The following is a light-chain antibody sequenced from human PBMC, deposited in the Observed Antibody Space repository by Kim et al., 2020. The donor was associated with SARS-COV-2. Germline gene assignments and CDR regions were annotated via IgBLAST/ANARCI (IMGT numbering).Light chain of an antibody. Sequence: DIQMTQSPSSLSASVGDRVTITCRASQGVSSWLAWYQQKPGKAPKLLIYGASNLQRGVPSRFSGSGSVTEFTLTIGSLQTEDVATYYCQKYNSAPWTFGPGTKVDIK. CDR1: QGVSSW. CDR3: QKYNSAPWT. J-gene: IGKJ1*01. CDR2: GAS. V-gene: IGKV1-12*01.